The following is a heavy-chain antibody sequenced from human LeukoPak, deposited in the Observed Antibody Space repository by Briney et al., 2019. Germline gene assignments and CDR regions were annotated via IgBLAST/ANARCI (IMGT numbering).Heavy chain of an antibody. CDR1: GFTFSSYA. V-gene: IGHV3-23*01. CDR3: AKEIAAIGIPYFDY. CDR2: ISGSGGST. J-gene: IGHJ4*02. D-gene: IGHD2-21*01. Sequence: GGSLRLSCAASGFTFSSYAMSWVRQAPGKGLEWVSAISGSGGSTYYADSVQGRFTISRDNSKNTLYLQMNSLRAEDTAIYYCAKEIAAIGIPYFDYWGQGTLVTVSS.